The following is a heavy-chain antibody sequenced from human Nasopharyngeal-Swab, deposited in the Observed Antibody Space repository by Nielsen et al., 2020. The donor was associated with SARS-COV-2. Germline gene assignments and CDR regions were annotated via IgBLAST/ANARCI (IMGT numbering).Heavy chain of an antibody. CDR2: IYYSGST. D-gene: IGHD3-3*01. V-gene: IGHV4-39*01. CDR3: ASGRLRFLEWPAEGEFYYYGMDV. Sequence: PGKGLEWIGSIYYSGSTYYNPSLKSRVTISVDTSKNQFSLKLSSVTAADTAVYYCASGRLRFLEWPAEGEFYYYGMDVWGQGTTVTVSS. J-gene: IGHJ6*02.